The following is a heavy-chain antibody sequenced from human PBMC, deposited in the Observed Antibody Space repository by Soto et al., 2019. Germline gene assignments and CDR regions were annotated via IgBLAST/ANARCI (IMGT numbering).Heavy chain of an antibody. V-gene: IGHV1-69*06. CDR2: IIPIFGTA. D-gene: IGHD4-17*01. J-gene: IGHJ3*01. Sequence: QVQLVKSGAEVKKPGSSVKVSCQASGGTFSSYAISWVRPAPGQGLEWMGGIIPIFGTANYAQKFQGRVTITADKSTSTAYMELSSLRSEDTAVYYCARGAPDYGVYPYDACDFWGQGTMVTVSS. CDR3: ARGAPDYGVYPYDACDF. CDR1: GGTFSSYA.